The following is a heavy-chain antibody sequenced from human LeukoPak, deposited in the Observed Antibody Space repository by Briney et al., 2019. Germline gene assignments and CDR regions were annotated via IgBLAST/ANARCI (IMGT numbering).Heavy chain of an antibody. Sequence: PSETLSLTCAVYGGSFGGYYWSWIRQPPGKGLESIGEINHSGSTNYNPSLKSRVTISVDTSKNQFSLKLSSVTAADTAVCYCARGQDYDYVWGSYRWYFDLWGRGTPVTVSS. V-gene: IGHV4-34*01. CDR1: GGSFGGYY. CDR3: ARGQDYDYVWGSYRWYFDL. J-gene: IGHJ2*01. CDR2: INHSGST. D-gene: IGHD3-16*02.